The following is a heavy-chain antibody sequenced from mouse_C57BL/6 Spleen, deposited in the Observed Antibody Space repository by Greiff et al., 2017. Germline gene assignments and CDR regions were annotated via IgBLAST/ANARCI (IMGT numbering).Heavy chain of an antibody. Sequence: VQLQQSVAELVRPGASVKLSCTASGFNIKNNYMHWVKQRPEQGLAWIGRIEPANGNTKYAPKFQGNATITADTASNTAYLQRRSLTSEGTSIYYCAHYYYGSISWFAYWGQGTLVTVSA. J-gene: IGHJ3*01. V-gene: IGHV14-3*01. D-gene: IGHD1-1*01. CDR2: IEPANGNT. CDR3: AHYYYGSISWFAY. CDR1: GFNIKNNY.